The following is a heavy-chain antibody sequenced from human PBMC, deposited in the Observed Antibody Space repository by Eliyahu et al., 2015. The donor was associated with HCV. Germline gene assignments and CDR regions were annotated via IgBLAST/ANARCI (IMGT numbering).Heavy chain of an antibody. CDR3: AREVSGTSAPYYYYGMDV. CDR1: GYSISXGXX. J-gene: IGHJ6*02. D-gene: IGHD1-1*01. Sequence: QVQLQESGPGLVKPSETLSLTCTVSGYSISXGXXXGWIRXPPXKGLEWXGXIYHSGSTYYNPSLKSRVTISVDTSKNQFSLKLSSVTAADTAVYYCAREVSGTSAPYYYYGMDVWDQGTTVTVSS. V-gene: IGHV4-38-2*02. CDR2: IYHSGST.